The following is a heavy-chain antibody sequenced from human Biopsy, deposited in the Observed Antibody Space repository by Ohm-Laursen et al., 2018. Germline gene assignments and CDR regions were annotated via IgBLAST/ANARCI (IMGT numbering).Heavy chain of an antibody. D-gene: IGHD1-1*01. CDR1: GYTFTAYG. Sequence: ESSVKVSCKTSGYTFTAYGISWVRQAPGQGLEWMGEINSMFGTTNYAQTFQGRVTITADESTSTAYMEVSSLRSEDTAVYYCAKRGVERGRPLAYWGQGTLVTVSS. CDR2: INSMFGTT. CDR3: AKRGVERGRPLAY. J-gene: IGHJ4*02. V-gene: IGHV1-69*01.